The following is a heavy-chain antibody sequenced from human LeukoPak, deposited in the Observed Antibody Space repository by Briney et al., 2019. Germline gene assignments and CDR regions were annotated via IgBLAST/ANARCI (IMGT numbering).Heavy chain of an antibody. D-gene: IGHD6-19*01. Sequence: QPGRSLRLSCAASGFTFDDYAMHWVRHAPGKGLEWVSGISWNSVSIGYADSVKGRFTISRDNAKNSLYLQMNSLRAEDTALYYCAKGSGWLFDYGGQGTLVTVSS. CDR1: GFTFDDYA. J-gene: IGHJ4*02. CDR2: ISWNSVSI. CDR3: AKGSGWLFDY. V-gene: IGHV3-9*01.